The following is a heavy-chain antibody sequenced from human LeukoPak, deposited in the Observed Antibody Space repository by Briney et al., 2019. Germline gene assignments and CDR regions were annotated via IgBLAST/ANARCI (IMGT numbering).Heavy chain of an antibody. D-gene: IGHD6-19*01. CDR2: ISGGGGTT. Sequence: GGSLRLSCTASGFTFSSYAMSWVRQAPGKGLGWGSAISGGGGTTYYADSVKGRFTISRDNSKNTLSLQMCSLRAEDTALYYCAKADGSAWYRGDYWGQGTLVTVSS. J-gene: IGHJ4*02. CDR3: AKADGSAWYRGDY. V-gene: IGHV3-23*01. CDR1: GFTFSSYA.